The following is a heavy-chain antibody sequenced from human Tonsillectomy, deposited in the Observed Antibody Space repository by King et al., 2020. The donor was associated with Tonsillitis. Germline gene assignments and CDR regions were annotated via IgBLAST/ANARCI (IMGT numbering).Heavy chain of an antibody. V-gene: IGHV3-30*18. CDR1: GFTFSSYG. D-gene: IGHD3-10*01. J-gene: IGHJ4*02. CDR3: AKDTKAWGFGEPLDD. CDR2: ISYDGNSK. Sequence: VQLVESGGGVVQPGRSLRLSCAASGFTFSSYGMHWVRQAPGKGLEWVALISYDGNSKYYADSVKGRFTISRDNSKNTLYLQMNSMRAEDTAMYYCAKDTKAWGFGEPLDDWGQGTLVTVSS.